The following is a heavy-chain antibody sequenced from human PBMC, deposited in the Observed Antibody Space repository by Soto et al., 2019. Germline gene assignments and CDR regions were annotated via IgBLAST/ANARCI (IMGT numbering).Heavy chain of an antibody. V-gene: IGHV4-30-4*01. Sequence: SETLSLTCTVSGGSIISSGYYWSWIRQPPGKGLEWIGYIYYSGSTYYNPSLKSRVTISVDTSKNQFSLKLSSVTAADTAVYCRARDLDGSNWFDHWGQGTLVTVSS. J-gene: IGHJ5*02. CDR3: ARDLDGSNWFDH. CDR2: IYYSGST. CDR1: GGSIISSGYY. D-gene: IGHD3-3*01.